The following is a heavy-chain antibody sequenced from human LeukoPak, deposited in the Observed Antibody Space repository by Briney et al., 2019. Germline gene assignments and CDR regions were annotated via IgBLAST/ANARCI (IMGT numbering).Heavy chain of an antibody. CDR3: ARGRLTVGATCYDY. CDR2: IYYSGST. Sequence: SETLSLTCTVSGGSISSYYWSWLRQPPGKGPEWIGYIYYSGSTNYNPSLKSRVTISVDTSKNQFSLKLSSVTAADTAVYFCARGRLTVGATCYDYWGQGTLVTVSS. D-gene: IGHD1-26*01. J-gene: IGHJ4*02. CDR1: GGSISSYY. V-gene: IGHV4-59*01.